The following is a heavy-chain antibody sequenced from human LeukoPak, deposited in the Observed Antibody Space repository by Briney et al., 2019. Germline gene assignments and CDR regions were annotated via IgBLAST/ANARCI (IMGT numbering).Heavy chain of an antibody. Sequence: GGSLRLSCAASGFTFSSYEMNWVRQAPGKGLEWVSYISSSGSTIYYADSVKGRFTISRDNAKNSLYLQVNSLRAEDTAVYYCARSESSGYLDYWGQGTLVTVSS. CDR1: GFTFSSYE. D-gene: IGHD3-22*01. CDR2: ISSSGSTI. V-gene: IGHV3-48*03. CDR3: ARSESSGYLDY. J-gene: IGHJ4*02.